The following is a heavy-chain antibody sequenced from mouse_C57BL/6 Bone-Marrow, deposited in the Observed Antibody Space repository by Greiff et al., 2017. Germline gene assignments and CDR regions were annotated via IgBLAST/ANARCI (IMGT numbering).Heavy chain of an antibody. V-gene: IGHV1-4*01. J-gene: IGHJ1*01. CDR2: INPSSAYT. CDR3: TRNGYPYWYFGD. CDR1: GYTFTSYT. Sequence: VQLQESGAELARPGASVKMSCKASGYTFTSYTMHWVKQRPGQGLEWIGYINPSSAYTQYNQKFKDKATLTADKSSSTAYMQLSSLTSEDSAVYYCTRNGYPYWYFGDWGQGTTVTVSS. D-gene: IGHD2-2*01.